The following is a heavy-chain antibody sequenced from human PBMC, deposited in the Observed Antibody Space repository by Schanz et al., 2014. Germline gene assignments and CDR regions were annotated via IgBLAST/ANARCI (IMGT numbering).Heavy chain of an antibody. V-gene: IGHV3-15*01. Sequence: VYLVESGGGLVKPGGSLRLSCAASGFTFSNTWMNWVRQTPGKGLEWIGRIKSKIDGGTTDYAAPVKGRFTISRDDSKNTLYLQMNSLKTEDTAVYYCTTVERITIFEVVPYYYYYMDVWGKGTTVTVSS. CDR2: IKSKIDGGTT. CDR1: GFTFSNTW. D-gene: IGHD3-3*01. J-gene: IGHJ6*03. CDR3: TTVERITIFEVVPYYYYYMDV.